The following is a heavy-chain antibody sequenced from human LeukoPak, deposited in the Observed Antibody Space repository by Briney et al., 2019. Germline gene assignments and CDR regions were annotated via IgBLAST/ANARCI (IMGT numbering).Heavy chain of an antibody. CDR2: IWYDGSNK. Sequence: PGTSLRLSCAASGFTFSSYSMHWVRQAPGKGLEWAAVIWYDGSNKYYADSVKGRFTISRDNSKNTLYLQMNSLRAEDTAVYYCARDYLDWYFDLWGRGTLVTVSS. CDR1: GFTFSSYS. J-gene: IGHJ2*01. CDR3: ARDYLDWYFDL. V-gene: IGHV3-33*08.